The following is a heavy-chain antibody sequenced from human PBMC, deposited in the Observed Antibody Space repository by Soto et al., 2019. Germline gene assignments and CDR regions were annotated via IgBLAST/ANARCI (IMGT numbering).Heavy chain of an antibody. V-gene: IGHV1-3*01. CDR3: ARAGYYDILTGYYPNWFDP. J-gene: IGHJ5*02. D-gene: IGHD3-9*01. Sequence: GASVKVSCKASGYTFTSYAMHWVRQAPGQRLEWMGWINAGNGNTKYSQKFQGRVTVTRGTSASTAYMELSSLRSEDTAVYYCARAGYYDILTGYYPNWFDPWGQGTLVTVSS. CDR1: GYTFTSYA. CDR2: INAGNGNT.